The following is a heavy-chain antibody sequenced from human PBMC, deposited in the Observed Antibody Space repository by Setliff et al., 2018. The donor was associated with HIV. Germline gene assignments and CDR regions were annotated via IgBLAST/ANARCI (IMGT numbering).Heavy chain of an antibody. J-gene: IGHJ3*01. CDR1: GYNFISYY. CDR2: IYPGDSDT. Sequence: PGESLKISCKASGYNFISYYIGWVRQMPGKGLEWMGIIYPGDSDTRYGPSFEGQVTISADWSITTAFLQWNSLKASDTAMYYCARRPVSDTFDVWGQGTMVTVPS. CDR3: ARRPVSDTFDV. V-gene: IGHV5-51*01.